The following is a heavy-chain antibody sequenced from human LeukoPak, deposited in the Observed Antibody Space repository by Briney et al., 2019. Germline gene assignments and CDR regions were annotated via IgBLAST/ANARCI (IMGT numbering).Heavy chain of an antibody. V-gene: IGHV3-23*01. CDR2: IGGDGRGT. CDR3: ARRVGGTPDY. J-gene: IGHJ4*02. D-gene: IGHD1-26*01. Sequence: PGGSLRLSCTASGFTFSNHAMIWVRQAPGKGLEWVSAIGGDGRGTDYADSVKGRFTISRDNSKNTLYLEMNSLRADDTARYYCARRVGGTPDYWGPGTLVTVSS. CDR1: GFTFSNHA.